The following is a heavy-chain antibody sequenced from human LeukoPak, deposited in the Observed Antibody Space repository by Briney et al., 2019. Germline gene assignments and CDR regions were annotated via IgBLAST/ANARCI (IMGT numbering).Heavy chain of an antibody. D-gene: IGHD6-19*01. CDR3: AKASIAVAGTVYYFDY. V-gene: IGHV3-23*01. Sequence: GGSLRLSCAASGFTFSSYAMSWVRQAPGKVLEWVSAISGSGGSTYYADSVKGRFTISRDNSKNTLYLQMNSLRAEDTAVYYCAKASIAVAGTVYYFDYWGQGTLVTVSS. CDR2: ISGSGGST. J-gene: IGHJ4*02. CDR1: GFTFSSYA.